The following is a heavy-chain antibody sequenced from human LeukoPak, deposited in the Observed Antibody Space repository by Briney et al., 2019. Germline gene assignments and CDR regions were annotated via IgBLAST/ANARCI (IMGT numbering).Heavy chain of an antibody. CDR1: GGSISSYY. CDR2: IYYSGST. V-gene: IGHV4-59*13. D-gene: IGHD3-3*01. J-gene: IGHJ5*01. CDR3: ARGGVWSGYSPDS. Sequence: SETLSLTCTVSGGSISSYYWNWIRQPPGKGLEWIGYIYYSGSTKYNPSLKSRVTISVDTSKNHFSLNPSSVTAADTAVYYCARGGVWSGYSPDSWGQGTLVTVSS.